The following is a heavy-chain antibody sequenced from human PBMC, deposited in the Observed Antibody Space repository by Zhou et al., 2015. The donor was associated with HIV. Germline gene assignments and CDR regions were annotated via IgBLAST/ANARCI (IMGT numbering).Heavy chain of an antibody. D-gene: IGHD2-15*01. CDR1: AETFSGFA. CDR3: ARSYCSGESCYPAESTRWSFYYAMDV. V-gene: IGHV1-69*01. Sequence: QMQLLQSGPEVKKPGSSVMLSCKTSAETFSGFAISWVRQAPGQGLEWLGGIIPMFNTPNYAHKFEDRVTISADTNTVYMELTRLTSDDTAVYFCARSYCSGESCYPAESTRWSFYYAMDVWGHGTMVIVSS. J-gene: IGHJ6*02. CDR2: IIPMFNTP.